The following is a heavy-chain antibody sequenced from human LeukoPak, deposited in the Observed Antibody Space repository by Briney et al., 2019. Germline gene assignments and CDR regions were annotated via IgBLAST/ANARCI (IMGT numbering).Heavy chain of an antibody. Sequence: SGGSLSLSCAPSGFTFSSYSMNWVRQAPGKGLGWVSVIYSGGSTYYADSVKGRFTISRDNSKNTLYLQMNSLRAEETAVYYCAKDLERTEWSFDYWGQGTLVTVSS. CDR3: AKDLERTEWSFDY. J-gene: IGHJ4*02. CDR2: IYSGGST. CDR1: GFTFSSYS. V-gene: IGHV3-53*01. D-gene: IGHD1-1*01.